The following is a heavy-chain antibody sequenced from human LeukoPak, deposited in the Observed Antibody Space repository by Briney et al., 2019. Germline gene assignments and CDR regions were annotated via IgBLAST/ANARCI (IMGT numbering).Heavy chain of an antibody. D-gene: IGHD3-3*01. CDR1: GFTFSSYS. J-gene: IGHJ6*03. V-gene: IGHV3-21*01. CDR3: ARVILRRRFLEWLPESNYYYYYYMDV. CDR2: ISSSSSYI. Sequence: GGSLRLSCAASGFTFSSYSMNWVRQAPGRGLEWVSSISSSSSYIYYADSVKGRFTISRDNAKNSLYLQMNSLRAEDTAVYYCARVILRRRFLEWLPESNYYYYYYMDVWGKGTTVTVSS.